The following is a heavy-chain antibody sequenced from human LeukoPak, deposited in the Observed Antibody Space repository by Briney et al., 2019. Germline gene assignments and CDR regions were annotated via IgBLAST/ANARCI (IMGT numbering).Heavy chain of an antibody. CDR2: MNPNSGNT. J-gene: IGHJ5*02. Sequence: ASVKVSCKASGYTFTSYDINWVRQATGQGLEWMGWMNPNSGNTGYAQKFQGRVTMTRNTSISTAYMELSSLRSEDTAVYYCARVKPGIRGNWFDPWGQGTLVTVSS. CDR3: ARVKPGIRGNWFDP. CDR1: GYTFTSYD. D-gene: IGHD1-14*01. V-gene: IGHV1-8*01.